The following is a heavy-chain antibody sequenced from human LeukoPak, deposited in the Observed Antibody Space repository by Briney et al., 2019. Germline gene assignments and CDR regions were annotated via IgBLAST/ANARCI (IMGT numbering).Heavy chain of an antibody. CDR3: ARDHYYYDSSGDHFDY. CDR1: GFTFSSYA. J-gene: IGHJ4*02. D-gene: IGHD3-22*01. Sequence: PGGSLRLSCAASGFTFSSYAMSWVRQAPGKGLEWVSGISGSGGSTYYADSVKGRFTISRDNSKNTLYLQMNSLRAEDTAVYYCARDHYYYDSSGDHFDYWGQGTLVTVSS. CDR2: ISGSGGST. V-gene: IGHV3-23*01.